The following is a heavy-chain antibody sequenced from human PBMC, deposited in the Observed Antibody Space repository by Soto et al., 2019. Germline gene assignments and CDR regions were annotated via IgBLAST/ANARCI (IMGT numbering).Heavy chain of an antibody. V-gene: IGHV3-30*18. Sequence: QVQLVESGGGVVQPGRSLRLSCAASGFTFSSYGMHWVRQAPGKGLEWVADILYDGSKKNYVDSVKGRFTISRDNSKNTLYQEMNSLRVEDTAVYHCAKRLEWGGHRGMDLWAQGTTVTVSS. CDR3: AKRLEWGGHRGMDL. CDR1: GFTFSSYG. J-gene: IGHJ6*02. CDR2: ILYDGSKK. D-gene: IGHD1-1*01.